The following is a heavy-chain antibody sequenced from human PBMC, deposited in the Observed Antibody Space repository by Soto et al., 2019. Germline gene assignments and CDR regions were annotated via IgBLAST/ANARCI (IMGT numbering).Heavy chain of an antibody. Sequence: SETLSLTCAVSGGSISGGGFSWSWIRQPPGKGLEWIGYILHTGGTQYNPSLKSRVSMPVDTSKNQFSLKLSSVTAADTAVYYCAPRAVVVPAVRGGYYGMDVWGQGTTVTVSS. CDR1: GGSISGGGFS. D-gene: IGHD2-2*01. V-gene: IGHV4-30-2*01. J-gene: IGHJ6*02. CDR2: ILHTGGT. CDR3: APRAVVVPAVRGGYYGMDV.